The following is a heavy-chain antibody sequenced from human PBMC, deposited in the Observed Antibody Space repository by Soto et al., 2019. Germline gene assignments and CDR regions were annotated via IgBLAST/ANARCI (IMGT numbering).Heavy chain of an antibody. Sequence: QVQLVQSGAEVKKPGASVKVSCKASGYTFTRYGISWVRQAPGQGLEWMGWISAYNGDTNYAQKPQGRVTMNADPXXXPXXIDVRSPRSDDTAVYYCARDLFPGRSADSADSGGSYDCFDPWGQGTLVTVSP. V-gene: IGHV1-18*01. CDR1: GYTFTRYG. D-gene: IGHD6-19*01. CDR2: ISAYNGDT. J-gene: IGHJ5*02. CDR3: ARDLFPGRSADSADSGGSYDCFDP.